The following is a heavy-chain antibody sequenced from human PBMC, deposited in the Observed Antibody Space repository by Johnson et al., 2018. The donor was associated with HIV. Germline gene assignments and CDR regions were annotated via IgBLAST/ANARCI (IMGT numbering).Heavy chain of an antibody. D-gene: IGHD2-2*01. J-gene: IGHJ3*02. CDR1: GFTFSSYA. CDR2: ISYDGSNK. Sequence: VQLMESGGGVVQPGRSLRLSCAASGFTFSSYAMHWVRQAPGKGLEWVAVISYDGSNKYYADSVKGRFTISRDNSKNTLYLQMNSLKTEDTAVYYCTRDLASIVVVPAAAIWGQGTMVTVSS. CDR3: TRDLASIVVVPAAAI. V-gene: IGHV3-30-3*01.